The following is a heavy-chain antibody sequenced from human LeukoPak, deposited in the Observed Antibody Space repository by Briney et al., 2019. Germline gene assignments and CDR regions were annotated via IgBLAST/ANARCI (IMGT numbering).Heavy chain of an antibody. CDR3: AKETEIGYYFDY. J-gene: IGHJ4*02. CDR2: ISWDGGST. V-gene: IGHV3-43*01. CDR1: GFTFDDYT. Sequence: PGGSLRLSCAASGFTFDDYTMHWVRRAPGKGLEWVSLISWDGGSTYYADSVKGRFTISRDNSKNSLYLQMNSLRTEDTALYYCAKETEIGYYFDYWGQGTLVTVSS. D-gene: IGHD1-1*01.